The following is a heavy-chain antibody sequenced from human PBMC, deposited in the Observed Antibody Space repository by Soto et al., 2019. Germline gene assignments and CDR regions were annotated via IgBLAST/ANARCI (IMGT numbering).Heavy chain of an antibody. CDR3: TTDAYSSGTIVRFAY. CDR2: VKSVAHGGTT. D-gene: IGHD3-22*01. V-gene: IGHV3-15*07. Sequence: PGGSLRLSCAASGLTFSNAWLHWVRQAPREGLEWVGRVKSVAHGGTTDFAESVKGRFVISRDDSNNMVYLQMNSLRIEDTAVFYCTTDAYSSGTIVRFAYWGHGTLVNV. J-gene: IGHJ4*01. CDR1: GLTFSNAW.